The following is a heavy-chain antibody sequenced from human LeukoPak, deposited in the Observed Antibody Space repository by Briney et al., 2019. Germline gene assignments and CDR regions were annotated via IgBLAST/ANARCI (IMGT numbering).Heavy chain of an antibody. CDR1: GFTFSNYW. V-gene: IGHV3-7*01. CDR3: ARDLDY. CDR2: IKQDGSEK. Sequence: GGSLRLSCAASGFTFSNYWMSWVRQAPGKGLEWVANIKQDGSEKYYVDSVKGRFTISRDNAKNSLHLQMNSLRAEDTAMYYCARDLDYWGQGTLVIVSS. J-gene: IGHJ4*02.